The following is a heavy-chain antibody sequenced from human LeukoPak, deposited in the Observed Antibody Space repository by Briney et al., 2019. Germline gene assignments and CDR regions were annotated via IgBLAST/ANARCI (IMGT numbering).Heavy chain of an antibody. D-gene: IGHD4-23*01. J-gene: IGHJ4*02. CDR3: ASWYRIFGVVTEEFDY. CDR2: INPNSGGT. CDR1: GYTFTGYY. V-gene: IGHV1-2*02. Sequence: ASVKISCKASGYTFTGYYMHWVRQAPGQGLEWMGWINPNSGGTNYAQKFQGRVTMTRDTSISTAYMELSRLRSDDTAVYYCASWYRIFGVVTEEFDYWGQGNLVTVSS.